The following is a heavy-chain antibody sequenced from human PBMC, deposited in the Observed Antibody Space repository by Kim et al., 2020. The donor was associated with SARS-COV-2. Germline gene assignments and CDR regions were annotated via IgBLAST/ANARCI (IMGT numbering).Heavy chain of an antibody. CDR3: ATDLIHCSSTSCYMTNDAFDI. CDR1: GYTLTELS. J-gene: IGHJ3*02. CDR2: FDPEDGET. Sequence: ASVKVSCKVSGYTLTELSMHWVRQAPGKGLEWMGGFDPEDGETIYAQKFQGRVTMTEDTSTDTAYMELSSLRSEDTAVYYCATDLIHCSSTSCYMTNDAFDIWGQGTMVTVSS. D-gene: IGHD2-2*02. V-gene: IGHV1-24*01.